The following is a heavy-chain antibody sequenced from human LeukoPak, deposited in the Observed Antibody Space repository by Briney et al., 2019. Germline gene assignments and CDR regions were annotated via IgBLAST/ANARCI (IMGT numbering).Heavy chain of an antibody. D-gene: IGHD1-26*01. CDR3: ARFDSGSYWTYFDY. J-gene: IGHJ4*02. Sequence: SETLSLTCTVSGGSISSYYWSWIRQPPGKGLEWIGYIYYSGSTNYNPSLKSRVTISVDTSKNQFSLKLSSVTAADTAVYYCARFDSGSYWTYFDYWGQGTLVTVSS. V-gene: IGHV4-59*01. CDR2: IYYSGST. CDR1: GGSISSYY.